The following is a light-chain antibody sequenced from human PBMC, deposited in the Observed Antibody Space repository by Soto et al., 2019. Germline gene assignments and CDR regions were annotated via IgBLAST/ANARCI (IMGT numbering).Light chain of an antibody. V-gene: IGKV3-20*01. CDR3: RQYGRSLGFA. Sequence: IVFTQSPGTLSLSPGERDTPFCRAIQTVSSNFLAWYQEKPGQGPRLLIYGASTRATGIPDRFSGSGSGTDFTLTISRLDPEDFAVYYCRQYGRSLGFAVGGGTKVDIK. J-gene: IGKJ4*01. CDR2: GAS. CDR1: QTVSSNF.